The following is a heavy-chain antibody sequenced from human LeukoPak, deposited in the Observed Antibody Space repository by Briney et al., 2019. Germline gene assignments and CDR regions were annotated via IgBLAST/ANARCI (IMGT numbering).Heavy chain of an antibody. V-gene: IGHV3-48*03. CDR2: ISSSGSTI. D-gene: IGHD3-10*01. CDR1: GFTFSSYE. CDR3: AKYVFSYGSGSYLAH. J-gene: IGHJ4*02. Sequence: GGSLRLSCAASGFTFSSYEMNWVRQAPGKGLEWVPYISSSGSTIYYADSVKGRFTISRDNAKNSLYLQMNSLRAEDTAVYYCAKYVFSYGSGSYLAHWGQGTLVTVSS.